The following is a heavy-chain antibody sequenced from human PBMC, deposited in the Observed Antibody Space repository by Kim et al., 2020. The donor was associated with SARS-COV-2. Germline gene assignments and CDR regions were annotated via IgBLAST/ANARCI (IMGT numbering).Heavy chain of an antibody. V-gene: IGHV3-20*01. D-gene: IGHD5-12*01. CDR3: ARAADSGYVQIDY. Sequence: VTDHFTISRDNATNSLYLQMNSLRAEDTALYHCARAADSGYVQIDYWGQGTLVTVSS. J-gene: IGHJ4*02.